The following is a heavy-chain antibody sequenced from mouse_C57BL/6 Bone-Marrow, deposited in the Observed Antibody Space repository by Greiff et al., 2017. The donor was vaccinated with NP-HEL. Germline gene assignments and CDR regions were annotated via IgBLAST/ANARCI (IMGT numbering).Heavy chain of an antibody. J-gene: IGHJ3*01. CDR2: ISSGGSYT. Sequence: VQLKESGGDLVKPGGSLKLSCAASGFTFSSYGMSWVRQTPDKRLEWVATISSGGSYTYYPDSVKGRFTISRDNAKNTLYLQMSSLKSEDTAMYYCASPYDYDVAWFAYWGQGTLVTDSA. CDR3: ASPYDYDVAWFAY. CDR1: GFTFSSYG. V-gene: IGHV5-6*01. D-gene: IGHD2-4*01.